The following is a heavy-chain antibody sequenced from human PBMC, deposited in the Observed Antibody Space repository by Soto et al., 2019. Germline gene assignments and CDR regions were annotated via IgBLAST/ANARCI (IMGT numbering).Heavy chain of an antibody. CDR1: GFTFSSYA. CDR3: SKVNVDTAMGPLGYYYGMDV. V-gene: IGHV3-23*01. D-gene: IGHD5-18*01. CDR2: ISGSGGST. Sequence: PGVSLRLSCAASGFTFSSYAMSWVRQAPGKGLEWVSAISGSGGSTYYAEYVKGRFTISRDNSKNTLYLQMNSLRAEDTAVYYCSKVNVDTAMGPLGYYYGMDVWGQGTTVTVSS. J-gene: IGHJ6*02.